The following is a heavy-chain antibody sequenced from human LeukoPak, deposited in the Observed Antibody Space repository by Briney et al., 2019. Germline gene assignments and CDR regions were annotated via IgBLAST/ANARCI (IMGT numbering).Heavy chain of an antibody. Sequence: QPGRSLRLSCASSGFPFSSYTMHWLRQAPGKGLDWVTIISYDGSNEYYAASVKGRFTISRDNSRNTVFLQMNSMREEDTAVYYCARGSTHGSSGYLRPFDYWGRGTLVTVSS. J-gene: IGHJ4*02. D-gene: IGHD3-22*01. CDR2: ISYDGSNE. V-gene: IGHV3-30-3*01. CDR1: GFPFSSYT. CDR3: ARGSTHGSSGYLRPFDY.